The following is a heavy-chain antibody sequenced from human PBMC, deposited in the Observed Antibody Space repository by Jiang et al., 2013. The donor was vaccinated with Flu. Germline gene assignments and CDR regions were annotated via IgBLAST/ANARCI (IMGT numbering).Heavy chain of an antibody. Sequence: VQLLESGGGLVQPGGSLRLSCAASGFTFSSYAMSWVRQAPGKGLEWVSAISGSGGSTYYADSVKGRFTISRDNSKNTLYLQMNSLRAEDTAVYYCAKDPTIFGVVPRYYFDYVGPGNPGHRLL. CDR2: ISGSGGST. D-gene: IGHD3-3*01. CDR3: AKDPTIFGVVPRYYFDY. J-gene: IGHJ4*02. V-gene: IGHV3-23*01. CDR1: GFTFSSYA.